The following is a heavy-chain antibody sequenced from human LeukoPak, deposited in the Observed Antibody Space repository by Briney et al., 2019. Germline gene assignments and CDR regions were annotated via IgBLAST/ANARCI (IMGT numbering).Heavy chain of an antibody. V-gene: IGHV4-59*08. CDR3: ARLPPSGGFDY. CDR1: GGSISSYY. J-gene: IGHJ4*02. Sequence: SETLSLTCTVSGGSISSYYWSWIRQPPGKGLEWIGYIYYSGSTNYNPSLKSRVTISVDTSKNQFSLKLSSVTAADTAVYYCARLPPSGGFDYWGQGTLVTVSS. CDR2: IYYSGST.